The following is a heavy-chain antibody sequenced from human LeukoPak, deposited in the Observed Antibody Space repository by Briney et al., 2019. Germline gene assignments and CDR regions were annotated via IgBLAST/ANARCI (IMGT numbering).Heavy chain of an antibody. J-gene: IGHJ4*02. V-gene: IGHV3-15*01. Sequence: GGSLRLSCAASGFTFSNAWMSWVRQAPGKGLEWVGRIKSKTDGGTIDYAAPVKGRFTISRDDSKNTLYLQMNSLKTEDTAVYYCASGGDYSHFDYWGQGTLVTVSS. CDR1: GFTFSNAW. CDR3: ASGGDYSHFDY. CDR2: IKSKTDGGTI. D-gene: IGHD4-17*01.